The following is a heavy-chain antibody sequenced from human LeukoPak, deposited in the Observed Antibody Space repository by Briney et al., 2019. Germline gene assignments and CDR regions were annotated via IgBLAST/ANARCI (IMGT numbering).Heavy chain of an antibody. V-gene: IGHV3-23*01. CDR1: GFTFSSYA. Sequence: GGSLRLSCAASGFTFSSYAMNWVRQAPGKGLEWVSVISGSGVNTYYADSVTGRFTISRDNSKNTLYLQMNSLRAEDTAVYYCATEGFTYGYHGIDSWGQGTIVTVSS. CDR2: ISGSGVNT. CDR3: ATEGFTYGYHGIDS. J-gene: IGHJ3*02. D-gene: IGHD5-18*01.